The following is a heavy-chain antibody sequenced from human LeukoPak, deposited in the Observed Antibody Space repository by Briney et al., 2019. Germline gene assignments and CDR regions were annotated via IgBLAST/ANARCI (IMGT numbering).Heavy chain of an antibody. CDR1: GFTVNTNY. CDR2: MHSVGTT. Sequence: QSGGSLRLSCAASGFTVNTNYMSWVRQAPGKGLEWVSIMHSVGTTYYADSVKGRFTFSRDNSKNTLYLQMNNLRAEDTAVYYCARDLVGAPNWFDPWGQGTLVTVSS. V-gene: IGHV3-53*01. D-gene: IGHD1-26*01. J-gene: IGHJ5*02. CDR3: ARDLVGAPNWFDP.